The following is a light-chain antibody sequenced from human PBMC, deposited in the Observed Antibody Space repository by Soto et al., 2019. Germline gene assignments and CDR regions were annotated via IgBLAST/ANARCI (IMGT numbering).Light chain of an antibody. CDR1: QSINNH. Sequence: DIQMTQSPSSLSASVGDRVTITCRASQSINNHLSWYQQKPGKAPKLLINAASSLQSGVPSRISGSGSETEFTLTISSLQPEDFATYYCQQSYITLYSFGQGPSLEIK. V-gene: IGKV1-39*01. CDR2: AAS. J-gene: IGKJ2*03. CDR3: QQSYITLYS.